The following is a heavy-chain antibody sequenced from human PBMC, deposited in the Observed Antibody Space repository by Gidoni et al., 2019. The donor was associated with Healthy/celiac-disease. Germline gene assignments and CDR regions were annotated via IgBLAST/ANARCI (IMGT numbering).Heavy chain of an antibody. V-gene: IGHV4-34*01. CDR3: ASMSLPARVRGRYFDY. D-gene: IGHD2-2*01. J-gene: IGHJ4*02. CDR1: GGSSSGYY. CDR2: INHSGST. Sequence: QVQLQQWCAGLLKPSETLSLTCAVYGGSSSGYYWSGIRQPPGKGLEWIGEINHSGSTNYNPSLKRRVTISVDTSKNQFSLKLSSVTAADTAVYYCASMSLPARVRGRYFDYWGQGTLVTVSS.